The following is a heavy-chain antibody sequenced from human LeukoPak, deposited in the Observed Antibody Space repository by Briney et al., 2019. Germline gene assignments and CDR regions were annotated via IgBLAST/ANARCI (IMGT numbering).Heavy chain of an antibody. CDR3: ARSYSSGWPTYYYYGMDV. Sequence: KESGPTLVKPTPTLTLTCTFSGFSLSTSGVGVGWIRQPPGKALEWLALIYWDDDKRYSPSLKSRLTITKDTSKNQVVLTMTNMDPVDTATYYCARSYSSGWPTYYYYGMDVWGQGTTVTVSS. D-gene: IGHD6-19*01. CDR1: GFSLSTSGVG. CDR2: IYWDDDK. J-gene: IGHJ6*02. V-gene: IGHV2-5*02.